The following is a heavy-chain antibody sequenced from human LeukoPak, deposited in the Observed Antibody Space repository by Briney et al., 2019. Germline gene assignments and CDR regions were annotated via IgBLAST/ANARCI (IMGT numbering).Heavy chain of an antibody. Sequence: SETLSLTCTVSGGSISSSSYYWGWIRQPPGKGLEWIGSIYYSGSTYYNPSLKSRVTISVDTSKNQFSLKLSSVTAADTAVYYCARVSGDWWLLDXXGXGTXVTVSS. D-gene: IGHD2-15*01. J-gene: IGHJ4*02. CDR2: IYYSGST. CDR1: GGSISSSSYY. CDR3: ARVSGDWWLLDX. V-gene: IGHV4-39*01.